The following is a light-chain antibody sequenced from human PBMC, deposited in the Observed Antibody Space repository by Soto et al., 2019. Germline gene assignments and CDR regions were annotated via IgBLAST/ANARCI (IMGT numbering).Light chain of an antibody. J-gene: IGKJ4*01. CDR2: LGS. CDR1: QSLLHSNGYNY. Sequence: DIVMPQSPLSLPVTPGEPASISCRSSQSLLHSNGYNYLDRDLQKPGQSPQLLIYLGSNRASGVPDRFSGSGSGTDFTLKISRVEAEDVGVYYCMQALQTPLTFGGGTKVEIK. V-gene: IGKV2-28*01. CDR3: MQALQTPLT.